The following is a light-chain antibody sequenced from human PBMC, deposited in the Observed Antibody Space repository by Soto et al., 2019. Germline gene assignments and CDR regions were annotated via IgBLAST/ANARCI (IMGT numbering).Light chain of an antibody. J-gene: IGKJ3*01. V-gene: IGKV3-15*01. CDR1: QSIGST. Sequence: EIVMTQSPATLSVSPGERATLSCRASQSIGSTLAWYQQKPGQAPRLLIYNASFRATGIPVRFSGSGSGTEFTLTINGLQSEDFAVYYCQQYNDWPFAFGPGTKVEVK. CDR2: NAS. CDR3: QQYNDWPFA.